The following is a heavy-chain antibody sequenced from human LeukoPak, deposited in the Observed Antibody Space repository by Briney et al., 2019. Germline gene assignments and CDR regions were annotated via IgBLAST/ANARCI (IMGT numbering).Heavy chain of an antibody. CDR1: GFTFSSYS. Sequence: PGGSLRLSCAASGFTFSSYSMNWVRQAPGKGLEWVSAISGSGGSTYYADSVKGRFTISRDNSKNTLYLQMNSLRAEDTAVYYCANSRSIAARPVDYWGQGTLVTVSS. CDR3: ANSRSIAARPVDY. CDR2: ISGSGGST. J-gene: IGHJ4*02. V-gene: IGHV3-23*01. D-gene: IGHD6-6*01.